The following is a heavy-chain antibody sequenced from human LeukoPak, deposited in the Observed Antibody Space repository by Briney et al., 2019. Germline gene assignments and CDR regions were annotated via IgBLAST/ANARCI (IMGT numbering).Heavy chain of an antibody. V-gene: IGHV3-74*01. J-gene: IGHJ6*03. D-gene: IGHD3-3*01. CDR1: GFTFRKYW. Sequence: GGSLRLSCAASGFTFRKYWLHWVRQAPGKGLVWVSRINPDDGSTSYADSVKGRFTISRDNAKSTLYLQMNSLRAEDTAVYYCARKYDFWSGYYPPPYYYMDVWGKGTTVTVSS. CDR3: ARKYDFWSGYYPPPYYYMDV. CDR2: INPDDGST.